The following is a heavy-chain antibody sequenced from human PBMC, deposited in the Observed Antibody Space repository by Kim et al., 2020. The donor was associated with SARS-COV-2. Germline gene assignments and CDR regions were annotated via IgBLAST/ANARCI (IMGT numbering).Heavy chain of an antibody. J-gene: IGHJ4*02. CDR3: AREIEYTDSGLDVY. CDR2: ISTASSYI. CDR1: GFTFSRYR. D-gene: IGHD3-10*01. V-gene: IGHV3-21*01. Sequence: GGSLRLSCAGSGFTFSRYRMKWVRQAPGKGLECVSSISTASSYIYYADSVKGRFTVSRDNAKNSVFLQMNSLSAEDTAIYFCAREIEYTDSGLDVYWGQGTLVTVSS.